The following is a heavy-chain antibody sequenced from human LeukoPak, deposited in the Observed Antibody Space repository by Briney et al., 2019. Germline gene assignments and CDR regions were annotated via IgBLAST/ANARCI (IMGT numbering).Heavy chain of an antibody. CDR3: ARHRSSDRGWFGELFEIRYYFDY. D-gene: IGHD3-10*01. CDR2: INHSGST. Sequence: SETLSLTCAVYGGSFSGYYWSWIRQPPGKGLEWIGEINHSGSTNYNPSLKSRVTISVDTSKNQFSLKLSSVTAADAAVYYCARHRSSDRGWFGELFEIRYYFDYWGQGTLVTVSS. J-gene: IGHJ4*02. V-gene: IGHV4-34*01. CDR1: GGSFSGYY.